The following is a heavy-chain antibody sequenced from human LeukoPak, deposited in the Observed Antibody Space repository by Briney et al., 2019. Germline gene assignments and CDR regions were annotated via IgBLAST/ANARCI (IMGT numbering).Heavy chain of an antibody. Sequence: SGTLSLTCTVSGGSISSASHYWSWIRQPPGKGLEWIGSVADTRTAHYNPSLKSRVTISVDTSKNQFSLRLTSVTAADTAVYYCARMCNGGDCYVSGADYWGQGTLVTVSP. CDR2: VADTRTA. V-gene: IGHV4-39*01. CDR1: GGSISSASHY. CDR3: ARMCNGGDCYVSGADY. J-gene: IGHJ4*02. D-gene: IGHD2-21*02.